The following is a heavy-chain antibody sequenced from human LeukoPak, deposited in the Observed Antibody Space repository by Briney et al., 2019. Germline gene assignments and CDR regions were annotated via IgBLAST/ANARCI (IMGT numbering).Heavy chain of an antibody. D-gene: IGHD6-19*01. CDR3: VRRGDASSGWGDHDY. J-gene: IGHJ4*02. CDR2: ICGSGDKT. CDR1: GFTFKVNA. Sequence: GGSLRLSRAASGFTFKVNAISSVRQAPGKGLERVSTICGSGDKTFYADSVKGRFTITGDNSKNMLHLQMSSLTGEDTALYYCVRRGDASSGWGDHDYWGQGALVTVSS. V-gene: IGHV3-23*01.